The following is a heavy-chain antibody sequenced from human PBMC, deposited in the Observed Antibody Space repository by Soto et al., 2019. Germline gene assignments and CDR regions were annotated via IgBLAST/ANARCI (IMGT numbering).Heavy chain of an antibody. CDR1: GGSISSGGYY. CDR2: IYYSGST. J-gene: IGHJ4*02. D-gene: IGHD2-21*01. Sequence: QVQLQESGPGLVKPSQTLSLTCTVSGGSISSGGYYWSWIRQHPGKGLEWIGYIYYSGSTYHNPSLKSRVTISVDTSKNQFSLKLSSVTAADTAVYYCARERIARLPYFDYWGQGTLVTVSS. V-gene: IGHV4-31*03. CDR3: ARERIARLPYFDY.